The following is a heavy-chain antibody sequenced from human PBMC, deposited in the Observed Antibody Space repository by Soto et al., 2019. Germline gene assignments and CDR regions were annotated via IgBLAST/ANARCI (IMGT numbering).Heavy chain of an antibody. D-gene: IGHD4-17*01. V-gene: IGHV3-48*02. CDR3: ARNRVLYGDCPGGLNYYYYYGMDV. CDR2: ISSSSSTI. CDR1: GFTFSSYS. Sequence: GGSLRLSCAASGFTFSSYSMNWVRQAPGKGLEWVSYISSSSSTIYYADSVKGRFTISRDNAKNSLYLQMNSLRDEDTAVYYCARNRVLYGDCPGGLNYYYYYGMDVWGQGTTVTVSS. J-gene: IGHJ6*02.